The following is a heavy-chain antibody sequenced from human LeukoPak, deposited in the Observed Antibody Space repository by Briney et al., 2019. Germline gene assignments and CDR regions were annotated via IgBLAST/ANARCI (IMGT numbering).Heavy chain of an antibody. V-gene: IGHV4-61*02. CDR1: GGSISSTNYY. CDR3: ARGPYSYDSSGAFDI. Sequence: SETLSLTCTVSGGSISSTNYYWSWIRQPAGKGLEWIGRISSSGSTNYNPSLKSRVTISVDTSKNQFSLKLSSVTAADTAVYFCARGPYSYDSSGAFDIWGQGTMVTVSS. CDR2: ISSSGST. D-gene: IGHD3-22*01. J-gene: IGHJ3*02.